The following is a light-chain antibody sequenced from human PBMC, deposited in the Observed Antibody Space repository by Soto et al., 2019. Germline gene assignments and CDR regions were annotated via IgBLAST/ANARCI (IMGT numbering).Light chain of an antibody. CDR1: QSIGLA. Sequence: EIVLTQSPATLSLSPGERATLSCRASQSIGLAIAWYKHKPGQAPRLLIFDASQRATGIPDRFSGSGSGTDFTLTIRRLEPEDFAVYYCQQYGSSGTFGQGTKVDIK. V-gene: IGKV3-20*01. CDR3: QQYGSSGT. CDR2: DAS. J-gene: IGKJ1*01.